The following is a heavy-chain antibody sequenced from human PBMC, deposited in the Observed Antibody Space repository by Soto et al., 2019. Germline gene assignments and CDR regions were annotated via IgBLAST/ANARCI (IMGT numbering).Heavy chain of an antibody. CDR2: ISAYNGNT. J-gene: IGHJ4*02. CDR3: ARDPGYSYGYN. V-gene: IGHV1-18*01. D-gene: IGHD5-18*01. Sequence: GAPMKVSCKTSGFTFSRYAISWMRQAPGQGLEWMGWISAYNGNTKYPQKFQGRVTITRDTSASTAYMELSSLRSEDTAVYYCARDPGYSYGYNWGQGTLVTVSS. CDR1: GFTFSRYA.